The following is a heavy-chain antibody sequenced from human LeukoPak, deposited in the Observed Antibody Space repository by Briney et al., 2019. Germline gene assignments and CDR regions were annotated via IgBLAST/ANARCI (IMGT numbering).Heavy chain of an antibody. CDR2: IGGSGTST. J-gene: IGHJ4*02. CDR3: VRTSPIDY. D-gene: IGHD2-2*01. V-gene: IGHV3-23*01. Sequence: GGSLRLSCAASGFIFSSYATSWVRQAPGKGLEWVSVIGGSGTSTYYADSVKGRFTISRDNSKNTLYLQITSLRVEDTAMYYCVRTSPIDYWGQGTLVSVSS. CDR1: GFIFSSYA.